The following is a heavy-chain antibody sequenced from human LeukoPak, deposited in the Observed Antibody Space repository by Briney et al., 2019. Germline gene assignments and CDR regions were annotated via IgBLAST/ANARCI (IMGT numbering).Heavy chain of an antibody. Sequence: PGGSLRLSCAASGFTFSSYSMSWVRQAPGKGLEWVSLISGGGTSTYYADSVKGRFTISRDNSENTLYLQMNSLRAEDTAVYYCASRSIVGAAYYFDYWGQGTLVAVSA. CDR1: GFTFSSYS. D-gene: IGHD1-26*01. V-gene: IGHV3-23*01. CDR3: ASRSIVGAAYYFDY. J-gene: IGHJ4*02. CDR2: ISGGGTST.